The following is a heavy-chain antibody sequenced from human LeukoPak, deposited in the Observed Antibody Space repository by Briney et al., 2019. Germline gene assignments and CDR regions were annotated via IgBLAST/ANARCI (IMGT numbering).Heavy chain of an antibody. Sequence: PGGSLRLSCAASGFTFTDYGIHWVSRAPGQGRGGGAVIRYDGSDKTYADSVRDRFTLSRDNSQNTVYLQMNSLRTGDTAVYYCAKEGPASKPSDLDHWGQGTLVTVSS. CDR2: IRYDGSDK. CDR1: GFTFTDYG. J-gene: IGHJ1*01. D-gene: IGHD2-21*02. V-gene: IGHV3-30*02. CDR3: AKEGPASKPSDLDH.